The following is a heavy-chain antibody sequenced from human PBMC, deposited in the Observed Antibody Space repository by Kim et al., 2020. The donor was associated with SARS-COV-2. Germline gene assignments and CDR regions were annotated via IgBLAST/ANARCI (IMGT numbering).Heavy chain of an antibody. V-gene: IGHV3-74*01. J-gene: IGHJ4*02. D-gene: IGHD1-1*01. CDR2: INPDASNI. CDR3: AEDLHWNQVSH. CDR1: GFDFSNNW. Sequence: GGSLRLSCAASGFDFSNNWMLWVRQSPGEGLVWVSRINPDASNIRYADSVKGRFTISRDNAKNTLYLQMNSLRADDTAVYYCAEDLHWNQVSHWGQGSLVTVSS.